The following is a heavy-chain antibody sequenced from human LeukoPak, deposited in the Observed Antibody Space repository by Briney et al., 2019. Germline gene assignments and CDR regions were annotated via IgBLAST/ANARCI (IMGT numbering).Heavy chain of an antibody. D-gene: IGHD1-7*01. CDR2: IVVGSGNT. CDR1: GFTFTSSA. V-gene: IGHV1-58*01. J-gene: IGHJ6*03. CDR3: ARVSTPSYNWNLYYYYYMDV. Sequence: GASVKVSCKASGFTFTSSAVQWVRQARGQRLEWIGWIVVGSGNTNYAQKFQERVTITRDMSTSTAYMELSSLRSEDTAVYYCARVSTPSYNWNLYYYYYMDVWGKGTTVTVSS.